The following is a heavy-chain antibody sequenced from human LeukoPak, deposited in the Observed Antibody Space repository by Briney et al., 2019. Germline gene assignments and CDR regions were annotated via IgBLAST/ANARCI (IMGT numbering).Heavy chain of an antibody. V-gene: IGHV3-23*01. CDR3: AKAYYYDSSAYYSGRLLYFQH. Sequence: GGSLRLSCAASGSTFSSYAMSWIRQAPGKGLEWVSGISGGGGSTYYADSVKGRFTISRDNSKNTLYLQMNSLRAEDTAVYYCAKAYYYDSSAYYSGRLLYFQHWGQGTLVTVSS. J-gene: IGHJ1*01. CDR2: ISGGGGST. D-gene: IGHD3-22*01. CDR1: GSTFSSYA.